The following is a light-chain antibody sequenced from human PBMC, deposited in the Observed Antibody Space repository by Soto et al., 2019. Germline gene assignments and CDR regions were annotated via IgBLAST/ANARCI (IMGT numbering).Light chain of an antibody. Sequence: DIQITQSPSSVSASVGDRVTITCRARQGISSWFAWYQQNPGKAPKLLLYAPSTLHSGVPSKVSGSGSGTYFTVTSSSLQAEDFANYYCQQDNSFPYTFGQGTKLEIK. V-gene: IGKV1-12*01. CDR2: APS. J-gene: IGKJ2*01. CDR1: QGISSW. CDR3: QQDNSFPYT.